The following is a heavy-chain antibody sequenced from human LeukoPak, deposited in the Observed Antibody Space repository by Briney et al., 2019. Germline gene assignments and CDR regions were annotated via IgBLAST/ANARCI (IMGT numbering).Heavy chain of an antibody. V-gene: IGHV3-30*02. J-gene: IGHJ4*02. Sequence: GGSLRLSCAASEFTFSSYGVHWVRQAPGKGLEWVAFIRYDGTNKNYADSVQGRFTISRDNSKNTLYLELNSLRAEDTAVYYCAKDRYSGSENYCFDYWGQGTLVTVSS. D-gene: IGHD3-10*01. CDR3: AKDRYSGSENYCFDY. CDR1: EFTFSSYG. CDR2: IRYDGTNK.